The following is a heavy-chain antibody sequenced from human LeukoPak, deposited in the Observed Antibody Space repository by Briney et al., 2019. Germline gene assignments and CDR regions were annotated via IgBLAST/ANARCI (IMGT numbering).Heavy chain of an antibody. CDR1: GFTFSSYA. V-gene: IGHV3-23*01. D-gene: IGHD6-19*01. Sequence: GGSLRLSCAGSGFTFSSYATSWVRQAPGKGLEWVSAISGSGGSTYYADSVKGRFTISRDNSKNTLYLQMNSLRAEDTAVYYCAKETAVAGHTYYYMDVWGKGTTVTVSS. CDR3: AKETAVAGHTYYYMDV. CDR2: ISGSGGST. J-gene: IGHJ6*03.